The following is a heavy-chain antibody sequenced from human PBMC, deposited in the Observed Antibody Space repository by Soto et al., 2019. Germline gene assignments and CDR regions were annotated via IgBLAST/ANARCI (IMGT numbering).Heavy chain of an antibody. Sequence: SETLSLTCTVSGGSISSGDYYWSWIRQPPGKGLEWIGYIYYSGSTYYNPSLKSRVTISVDTSKNQFSLKLSSVTAADTAVYYCARGLWFGELLWYNWFDPWGQGTLVTVS. D-gene: IGHD3-10*01. J-gene: IGHJ5*02. CDR2: IYYSGST. CDR1: GGSISSGDYY. V-gene: IGHV4-30-4*01. CDR3: ARGLWFGELLWYNWFDP.